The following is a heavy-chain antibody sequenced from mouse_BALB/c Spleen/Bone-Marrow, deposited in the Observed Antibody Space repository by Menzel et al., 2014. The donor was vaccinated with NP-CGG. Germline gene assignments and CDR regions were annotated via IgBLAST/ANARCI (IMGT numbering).Heavy chain of an antibody. J-gene: IGHJ1*01. CDR1: GYTFTDYV. V-gene: IGHV1-77*01. CDR3: ARYYDYDWYFDV. D-gene: IGHD2-4*01. Sequence: VQLVQSGPELVKPGASVKMSCKASGYTFTDYVISWVKQRTGQGLEWIGEIYPGSGSTYYNEKFKGKATLTADKSSNIPYMQLSSLTSEDSAVYFCARYYDYDWYFDVWGEGTTVTVSS. CDR2: IYPGSGST.